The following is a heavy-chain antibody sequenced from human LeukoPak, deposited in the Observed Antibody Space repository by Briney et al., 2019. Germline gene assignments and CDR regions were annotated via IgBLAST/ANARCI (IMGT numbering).Heavy chain of an antibody. CDR1: GFTFGDYA. V-gene: IGHV3-49*04. CDR2: IRSKAYGGTT. D-gene: IGHD1-20*01. Sequence: GGSLRLSCTASGFTFGDYAMSWVRQAPGKGLEWVSFIRSKAYGGTTEYAASVKGRFTISRDDSKSIAYLQMNSLKTEDTAVYYCARGIIGLRGFDYWGQGTLVTVSS. CDR3: ARGIIGLRGFDY. J-gene: IGHJ4*02.